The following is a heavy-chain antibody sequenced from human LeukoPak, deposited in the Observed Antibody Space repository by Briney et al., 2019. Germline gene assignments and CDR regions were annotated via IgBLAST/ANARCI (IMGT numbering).Heavy chain of an antibody. CDR3: ASRVYGLGSFNY. J-gene: IGHJ4*01. D-gene: IGHD3-10*01. CDR1: GDSISGTSYY. CDR2: IYNSGTT. Sequence: SETLCLTCTVSGDSISGTSYYWGWIRQPPGKGLGWIGSIYNSGTTYYNPSLKSRGTISVDTSKNQFSLKVSSVTAADTAVYYCASRVYGLGSFNYWGQGTLVTVSS. V-gene: IGHV4-39*01.